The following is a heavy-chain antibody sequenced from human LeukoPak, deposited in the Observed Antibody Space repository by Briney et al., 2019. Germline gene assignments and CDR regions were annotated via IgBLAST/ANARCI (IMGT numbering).Heavy chain of an antibody. CDR3: ATPSWDTTVTTLDY. CDR1: GYTLTELS. D-gene: IGHD4-17*01. J-gene: IGHJ4*02. V-gene: IGHV1-24*01. Sequence: APAKVSCKVSGYTLTELSMHWVRQAPGKGLEWMGGFDPEDGETIYAQKFQGRVTMTEDTSTDTAYMELSSLRSEDTAVYYCATPSWDTTVTTLDYWGQGTLVTVSS. CDR2: FDPEDGET.